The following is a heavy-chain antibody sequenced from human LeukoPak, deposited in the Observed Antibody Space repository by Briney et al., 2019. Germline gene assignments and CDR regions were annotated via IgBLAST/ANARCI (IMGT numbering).Heavy chain of an antibody. CDR3: ASLDTAKQPLANH. CDR2: IREERGQE. D-gene: IGHD5-18*01. J-gene: IGHJ5*02. V-gene: IGHV3-7*03. CDR1: GFTVSSNY. Sequence: GGSLRLSCAASGFTVSSNYMSWVRQAPGKGLEWVANIREERGQEYYVDSVKGRFTISKNSAKNSLYLQMNTLRVEDTAMYYCASLDTAKQPLANHWGQGTLVTVSS.